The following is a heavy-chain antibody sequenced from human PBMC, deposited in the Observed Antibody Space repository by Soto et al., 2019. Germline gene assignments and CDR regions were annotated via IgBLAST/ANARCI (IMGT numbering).Heavy chain of an antibody. Sequence: GSLRLSCAASGFTFSSYAMSWVRQAPGKGLEWVSAISGSGGSTYYADSVKGRFTISRDNSKNTLYLQMNSLRAEDTAGYYCAKVGYYDFWSGSQDYWGQGTLVTVSS. CDR1: GFTFSSYA. CDR3: AKVGYYDFWSGSQDY. D-gene: IGHD3-3*01. CDR2: ISGSGGST. V-gene: IGHV3-23*01. J-gene: IGHJ4*02.